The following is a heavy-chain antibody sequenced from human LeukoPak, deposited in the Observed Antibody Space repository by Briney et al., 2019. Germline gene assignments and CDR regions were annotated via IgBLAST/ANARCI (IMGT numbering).Heavy chain of an antibody. CDR3: ARMIPGDCTTGPGAFDI. Sequence: ESGPTLLNPTPTLTLTCTFSGFSLSTSGMCVSWIRQPPGKALEWLAPNDWDEDKYYSASLKTRLTISKDTSKNQVVLTMTNMDPVDTATYYCARMIPGDCTTGPGAFDIWGQGTMVTVSS. V-gene: IGHV2-70*01. J-gene: IGHJ3*02. CDR1: GFSLSTSGMC. D-gene: IGHD2-8*01. CDR2: NDWDEDK.